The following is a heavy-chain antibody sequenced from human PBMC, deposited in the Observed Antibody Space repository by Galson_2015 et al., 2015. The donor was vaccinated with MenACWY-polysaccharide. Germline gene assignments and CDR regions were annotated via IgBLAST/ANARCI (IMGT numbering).Heavy chain of an antibody. D-gene: IGHD3-3*01. V-gene: IGHV3-23*01. Sequence: SLRLSCAASGFTFTSYAMSWVRQAPGKGLEWVSAIRSSGTNTEYADSVKGRFTISRDNSKNTLYLQMNSMRTGETAVYYCEKDSTDFWSVAGRFDYWGQGALFTVSS. CDR1: GFTFTSYA. J-gene: IGHJ4*02. CDR2: IRSSGTNT. CDR3: EKDSTDFWSVAGRFDY.